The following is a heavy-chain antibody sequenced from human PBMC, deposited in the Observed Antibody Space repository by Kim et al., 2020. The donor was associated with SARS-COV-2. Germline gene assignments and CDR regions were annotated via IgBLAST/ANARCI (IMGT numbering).Heavy chain of an antibody. CDR3: ARYIAGYDAFDI. CDR2: ISSSGNSV. V-gene: IGHV3-11*01. Sequence: GGSLRLSCAASGVTFGDSYMSWIRQAPGKGLEWVSYISSSGNSVYYGDSVKGRFTISRDNAKISLYLQMNSLRAEDTAVYYCARYIAGYDAFDIWGQGTMVTVSS. CDR1: GVTFGDSY. D-gene: IGHD2-15*01. J-gene: IGHJ3*02.